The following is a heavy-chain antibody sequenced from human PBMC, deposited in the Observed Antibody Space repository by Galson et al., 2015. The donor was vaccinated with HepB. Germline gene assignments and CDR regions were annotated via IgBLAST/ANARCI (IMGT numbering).Heavy chain of an antibody. CDR2: TYYRSRWYN. CDR3: AQEWDAFDI. CDR1: GDSVSSNSAA. J-gene: IGHJ3*02. V-gene: IGHV6-1*01. Sequence: CAISGDSVSSNSAAWNWIRQSPSRGLEWLGRTYYRSRWYNDYGVSVKSRITINPDTAKNQFTLQLNSVTPEDTAVYYCAQEWDAFDIWGQGTMVTVSS. D-gene: IGHD3-3*01.